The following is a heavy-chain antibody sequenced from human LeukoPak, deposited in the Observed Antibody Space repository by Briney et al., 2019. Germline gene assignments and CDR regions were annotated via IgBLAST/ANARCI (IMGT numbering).Heavy chain of an antibody. V-gene: IGHV3-20*04. CDR1: GFTFDDYG. CDR3: ARERIGGSLDY. Sequence: GGSLRLSCAASGFTFDDYGFSWVRQAPGKGLEWVCDLNWNGGGTGYADSVKGRFTVSRDNAKNTVYLQMNSLTADDSALYYCARERIGGSLDYWGQGTLVTVSP. J-gene: IGHJ4*02. CDR2: LNWNGGGT. D-gene: IGHD1-26*01.